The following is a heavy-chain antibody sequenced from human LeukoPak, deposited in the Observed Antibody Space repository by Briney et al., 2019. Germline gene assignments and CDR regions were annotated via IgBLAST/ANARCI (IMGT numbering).Heavy chain of an antibody. Sequence: QPGGSLRLSCAASGFTFSSYGMHWVRQAPGKGLEWVAVIWYDGSNKYYADSVKGRFTISRDNSKNALYLQMNSLRAEDTAVYYCAGDSGHYYYYGMDVWGQGTTVTVSS. CDR1: GFTFSSYG. CDR3: AGDSGHYYYYGMDV. CDR2: IWYDGSNK. D-gene: IGHD2-15*01. J-gene: IGHJ6*02. V-gene: IGHV3-33*01.